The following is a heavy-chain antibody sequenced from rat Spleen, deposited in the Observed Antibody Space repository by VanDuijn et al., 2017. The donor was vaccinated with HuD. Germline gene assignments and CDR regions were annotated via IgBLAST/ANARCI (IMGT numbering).Heavy chain of an antibody. D-gene: IGHD1-4*01. J-gene: IGHJ2*01. V-gene: IGHV5-27*01. CDR2: ISTAGSNT. CDR3: TTLPYY. Sequence: EVQLVESDGGLVQPGRSLKLSCAASGFTFSDYYMAWVRQAPTKGLEWVAYISTAGSNTFYRDSVKGRFIISRDNAKSSLYLQMDSLRSEDTASYYCTTLPYYWGQGVMVTVSS. CDR1: GFTFSDYY.